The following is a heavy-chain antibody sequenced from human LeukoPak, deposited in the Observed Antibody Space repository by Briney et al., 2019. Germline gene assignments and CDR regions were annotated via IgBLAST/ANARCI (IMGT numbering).Heavy chain of an antibody. V-gene: IGHV3-21*01. Sequence: GGSLRLSCAASGFTFSSYSMNWVRQAPGKRLEWLSSISSSSSYIYYADSVKGRITISRDNAKNSLYLQMNSLRAEDTAVYYCARDHGHWRAFDIWGQGTMVTVSS. D-gene: IGHD3-3*01. J-gene: IGHJ3*02. CDR1: GFTFSSYS. CDR3: ARDHGHWRAFDI. CDR2: ISSSSSYI.